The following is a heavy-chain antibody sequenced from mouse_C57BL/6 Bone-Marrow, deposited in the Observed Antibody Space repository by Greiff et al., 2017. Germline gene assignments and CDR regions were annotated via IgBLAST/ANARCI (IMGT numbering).Heavy chain of an antibody. V-gene: IGHV1-53*01. J-gene: IGHJ2*01. CDR1: GYTFTSYW. Sequence: LVESGTELVKPGASVKLSCKASGYTFTSYWMHWVKQRPGQGLEWIGNINPSNGGTNYNEKFKSKATLTVDKSSSTAYMQLSSLTSEDSAVYYCARWLWLRPGVYFDYWGQGTTLTVSS. CDR2: INPSNGGT. D-gene: IGHD2-2*01. CDR3: ARWLWLRPGVYFDY.